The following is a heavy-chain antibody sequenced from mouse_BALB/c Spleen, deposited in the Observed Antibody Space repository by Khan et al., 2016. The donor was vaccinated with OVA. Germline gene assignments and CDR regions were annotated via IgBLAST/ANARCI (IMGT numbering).Heavy chain of an antibody. D-gene: IGHD1-1*01. CDR2: IGPGSSNT. CDR3: AREDYYGRGCYAMDY. CDR1: GYTFTSYW. V-gene: IGHV1S41*01. Sequence: DLVKPGTSVKLSCKASGYTFTSYWINWIKQRPGQGLEWIGRIGPGSSNTYYNEMFKGKAALTVDTSSSTAYIQLSSLSSEDSAVCFCAREDYYGRGCYAMDYWGQGTSVTVSS. J-gene: IGHJ4*01.